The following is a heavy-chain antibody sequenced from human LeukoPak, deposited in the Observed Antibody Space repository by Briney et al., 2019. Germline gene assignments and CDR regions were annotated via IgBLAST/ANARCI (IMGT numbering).Heavy chain of an antibody. CDR1: GFTFSTYG. CDR3: AELGITMIGGV. Sequence: PGGSLRLSCAASGFTFSTYGMSWVRQAPGQGLEWVSAISGSGDSTYYADSVKGRFTISRDNAKNSLYLQMNSLRAEDTAVYYCAELGITMIGGVWGKGTTVTISS. D-gene: IGHD3-10*02. J-gene: IGHJ6*04. CDR2: ISGSGDST. V-gene: IGHV3-23*01.